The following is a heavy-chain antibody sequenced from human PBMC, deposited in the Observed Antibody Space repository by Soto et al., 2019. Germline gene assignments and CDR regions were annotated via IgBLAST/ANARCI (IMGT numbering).Heavy chain of an antibody. Sequence: GGSLRLSCAASGFTFSSYAMHWVRQAPGKGLEWVAVISYDGSNKYYADSVKGRFTISRDNSKNTLYLQMNSLRAEDTAVYYCARDSALFGVGLGLYGMDGWGQGTTVTVS. J-gene: IGHJ6*02. V-gene: IGHV3-30-3*01. CDR1: GFTFSSYA. CDR2: ISYDGSNK. CDR3: ARDSALFGVGLGLYGMDG. D-gene: IGHD3-3*01.